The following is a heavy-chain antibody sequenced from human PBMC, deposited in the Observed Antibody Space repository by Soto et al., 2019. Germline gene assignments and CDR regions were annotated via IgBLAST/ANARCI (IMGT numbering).Heavy chain of an antibody. CDR3: ARDLAVGLVDY. CDR2: ISAYNGNT. Sequence: QVQLVQSGAEVKKPGSSVTVSCKASGGTFSSYTISWVRQAPGQGLEWMGWISAYNGNTNYAQKLQGRVTMTTDTSTSTAYMELRSLRSDDTAVYYCARDLAVGLVDYWGQGTLVTVSS. V-gene: IGHV1-18*01. CDR1: GGTFSSYT. J-gene: IGHJ4*02. D-gene: IGHD6-19*01.